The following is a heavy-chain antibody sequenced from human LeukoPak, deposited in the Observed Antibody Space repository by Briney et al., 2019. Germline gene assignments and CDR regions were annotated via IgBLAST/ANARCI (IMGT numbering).Heavy chain of an antibody. V-gene: IGHV3-30-3*01. D-gene: IGHD3-3*01. Sequence: GGSLRLSCAASGFTFSSYAMHWVRQAPGKGLEWVAVISYDGSNKYYADSVKGRFTISRDNSKNTLYLQMNSLRAEDTAVYYCARASQPDFWSGNYGMDVWGQGTTVTVSS. CDR2: ISYDGSNK. CDR1: GFTFSSYA. CDR3: ARASQPDFWSGNYGMDV. J-gene: IGHJ6*02.